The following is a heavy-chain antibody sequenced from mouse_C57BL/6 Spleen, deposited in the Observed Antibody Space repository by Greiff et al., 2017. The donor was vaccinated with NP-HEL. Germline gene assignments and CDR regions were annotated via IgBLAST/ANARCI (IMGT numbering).Heavy chain of an antibody. CDR3: ARRVYSNPFAY. J-gene: IGHJ3*01. CDR2: IDPSDSET. V-gene: IGHV1-52*01. D-gene: IGHD2-5*01. CDR1: GYTFTIYW. Sequence: QVQLQQPGAELVRPGSSVKLSCKASGYTFTIYWMHWVKQRPIQGLEWIGNIDPSDSETHYNQKFKDKATLTVDKSSSTAYMQLSSLTSEDSAVYYGARRVYSNPFAYWGQGTLVTVSA.